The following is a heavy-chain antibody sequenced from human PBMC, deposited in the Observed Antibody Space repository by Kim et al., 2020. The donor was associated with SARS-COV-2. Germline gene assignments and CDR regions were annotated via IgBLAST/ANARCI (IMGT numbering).Heavy chain of an antibody. Sequence: GGSLRLSCAASGFTFSSYGMHWVRQAPGKGLEWVAVIWYDGSNKYYADSVKGRFTISRDNSKNTLYLQMNSLRAEDTAVYYCARMRGSGSRSYYGMDVWGQGTTVTVSS. J-gene: IGHJ6*02. V-gene: IGHV3-33*01. CDR2: IWYDGSNK. D-gene: IGHD3-10*01. CDR1: GFTFSSYG. CDR3: ARMRGSGSRSYYGMDV.